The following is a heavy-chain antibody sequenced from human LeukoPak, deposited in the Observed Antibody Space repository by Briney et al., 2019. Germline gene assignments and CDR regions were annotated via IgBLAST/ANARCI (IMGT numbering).Heavy chain of an antibody. CDR2: IYYSGST. CDR1: GGSISSYY. D-gene: IGHD3-22*01. CDR3: ASTIVVASYFQH. J-gene: IGHJ1*01. Sequence: PSETLSLTCTVSGGSISSYYWSWIQQPPGKGLEWIGYIYYSGSTNYNPSLKSRVTISVDTSKNQFSLKLSSVTAADTAVYYCASTIVVASYFQHWGQGTLVTVSS. V-gene: IGHV4-59*08.